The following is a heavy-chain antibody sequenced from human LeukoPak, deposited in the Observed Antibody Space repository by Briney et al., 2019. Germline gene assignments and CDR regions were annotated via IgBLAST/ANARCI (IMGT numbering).Heavy chain of an antibody. V-gene: IGHV3-48*04. D-gene: IGHD3-22*01. CDR3: ARERFYDNSGFDY. J-gene: IGHJ4*02. CDR1: GFTFSSYS. Sequence: GGSLRLSCAASGFTFSSYSMNWVRQAPGEGLEWVSYISSLSGTIYYADSVKGRFTISRDNAKNSLYLQMSSLRVEDTAVYYCARERFYDNSGFDYWGQGALVTVSS. CDR2: ISSLSGTI.